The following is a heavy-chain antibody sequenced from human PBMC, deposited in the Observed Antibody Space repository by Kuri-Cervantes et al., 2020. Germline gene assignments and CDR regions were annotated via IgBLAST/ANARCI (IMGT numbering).Heavy chain of an antibody. J-gene: IGHJ6*02. CDR2: ISYDGSNK. CDR3: AKDLGYCSGGSCYHARYYYGMDV. CDR1: GFTFSSYG. Sequence: GGSLRLSCAASGFTFSSYGMHWVRQAPGKGLEWVAVISYDGSNKYYADSVKGRFTISRDNSKNTLYLQMNSLRAEDTAVYYCAKDLGYCSGGSCYHARYYYGMDVWGQGTTVTVSS. V-gene: IGHV3-30*18. D-gene: IGHD2-15*01.